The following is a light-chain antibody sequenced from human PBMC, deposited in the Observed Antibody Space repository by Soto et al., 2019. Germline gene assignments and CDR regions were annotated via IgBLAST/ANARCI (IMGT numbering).Light chain of an antibody. CDR3: QQRSNWPPYT. V-gene: IGKV3-11*01. J-gene: IGKJ2*01. Sequence: EIVLTQSPATLSLSPGERATLSCRASQSVSTYLAWYQQKPGQAPRLLIYDASNKATGIPARFSGSGSGTDFTITISSLEPDDFAVFYYQQRSNWPPYTFGQGTKLEIK. CDR1: QSVSTY. CDR2: DAS.